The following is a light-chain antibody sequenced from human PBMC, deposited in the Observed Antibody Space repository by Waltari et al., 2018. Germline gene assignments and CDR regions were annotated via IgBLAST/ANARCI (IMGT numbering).Light chain of an antibody. J-gene: IGLJ2*01. CDR1: SSDVGGYNY. CDR3: CSYAGSYTSRRVV. Sequence: QSALTQPRSVSGSPGQSVTISCPGTSSDVGGYNYVSWYQQHPGKAPKLMIYDVSKRPSGVPDRFSGSKSGNTASLTISGLQAEDEADYYCCSYAGSYTSRRVVFGGGTKLTVL. V-gene: IGLV2-11*01. CDR2: DVS.